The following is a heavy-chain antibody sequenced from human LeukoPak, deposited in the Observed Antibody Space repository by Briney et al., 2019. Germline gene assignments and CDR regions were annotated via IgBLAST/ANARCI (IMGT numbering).Heavy chain of an antibody. V-gene: IGHV3-21*01. J-gene: IGHJ6*04. D-gene: IGHD3-10*02. CDR2: ISSSSSNI. Sequence: GGSLRLSCAASGFTFSNYETNWVRQAPGKGLEWVSSISSSSSNIYYADSVKGRFTISRDNAKNSLYLQMNSLRAEDTAVYYCAELGITMIGGVWGKGTTVTISS. CDR3: AELGITMIGGV. CDR1: GFTFSNYE.